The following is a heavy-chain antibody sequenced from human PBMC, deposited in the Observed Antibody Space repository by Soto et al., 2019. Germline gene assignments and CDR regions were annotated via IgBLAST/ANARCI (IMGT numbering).Heavy chain of an antibody. CDR3: AHREVPFKLSYYFNY. V-gene: IGHV2-5*02. J-gene: IGHJ4*02. CDR2: IYWDDDK. CDR1: GFSLSTSGVG. Sequence: QITLKESGPTLVKPTQTLTLTCTFSGFSLSTSGVGVGWIRQPPGKALEWLALIYWDDDKRYSPSLKSRLTIPKATSKNRVVLTMTNMDPVDTATYSGAHREVPFKLSYYFNYWAQETLVTVS.